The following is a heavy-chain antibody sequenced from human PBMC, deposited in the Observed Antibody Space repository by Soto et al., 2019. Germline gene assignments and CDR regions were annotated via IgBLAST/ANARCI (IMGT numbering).Heavy chain of an antibody. D-gene: IGHD1-20*01. CDR1: GFTFNIYA. V-gene: IGHV3-23*01. Sequence: GGSLRLSCAASGFTFNIYAMTWVRQAPGKGLEWVSTTGATGRTTYYSDSVKGRFTVSRDNSKNALDLQMSNLRAEDTAVYYCATVHNTSRSFDYWGQGTLVTVSS. CDR2: TGATGRTT. CDR3: ATVHNTSRSFDY. J-gene: IGHJ4*02.